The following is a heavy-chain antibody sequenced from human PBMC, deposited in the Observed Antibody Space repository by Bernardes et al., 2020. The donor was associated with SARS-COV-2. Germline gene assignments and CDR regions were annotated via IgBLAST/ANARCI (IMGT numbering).Heavy chain of an antibody. CDR2: ISAYNGNT. D-gene: IGHD4-17*01. CDR3: ARVMPEYGDYVLFDY. J-gene: IGHJ4*02. Sequence: ASVKVSCKASGYTFTSYGISWVRQAPGQGLEWMGWISAYNGNTNYAQKLQGRVTMTTDTSTSTAYMELRSLRSDDTAVYYCARVMPEYGDYVLFDYWGQGTLVTVSS. CDR1: GYTFTSYG. V-gene: IGHV1-18*04.